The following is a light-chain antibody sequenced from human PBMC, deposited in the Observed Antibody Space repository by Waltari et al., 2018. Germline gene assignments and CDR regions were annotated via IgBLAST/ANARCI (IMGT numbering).Light chain of an antibody. CDR3: QHYVRLPAT. CDR2: GAS. V-gene: IGKV3-20*01. CDR1: QSVSRT. J-gene: IGKJ1*01. Sequence: EMVFTQSPGTMSLSPGERATLSCSTSQSVSRTLAWYQQKPGQAPKLLIYGASIRATGIPDRFTGSGSGTDFSLTISSLEPEDFAVYFCQHYVRLPATFGQGTKVEVK.